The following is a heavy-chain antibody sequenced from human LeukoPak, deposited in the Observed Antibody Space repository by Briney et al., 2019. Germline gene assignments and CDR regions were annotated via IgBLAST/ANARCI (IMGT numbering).Heavy chain of an antibody. V-gene: IGHV3-7*01. Sequence: GGSLRLSCAASGFTFSTYWMSRVRQAPGKGLEWVANIKQDGSDKYYVSSVKGRFTISRDNAKNSLYLQMNSLRAEDTAVYYCATNRYFDYWGQGTLVTVSS. CDR2: IKQDGSDK. CDR1: GFTFSTYW. D-gene: IGHD2-8*01. J-gene: IGHJ4*02. CDR3: ATNRYFDY.